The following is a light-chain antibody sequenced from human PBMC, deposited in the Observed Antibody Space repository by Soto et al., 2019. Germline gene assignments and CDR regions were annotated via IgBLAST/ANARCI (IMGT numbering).Light chain of an antibody. CDR3: QQCNDWPLT. CDR1: QNVGID. CDR2: GTS. V-gene: IGKV3-15*01. Sequence: EMGMTQSPATLSVSPGERATLSCRASQNVGIDLAWFQQKPVQAPRLLIYGTSIRATGIPARFSASGSGTEFTLTINSLQSEDFAVYYCQQCNDWPLTFGGGTKVDIK. J-gene: IGKJ4*01.